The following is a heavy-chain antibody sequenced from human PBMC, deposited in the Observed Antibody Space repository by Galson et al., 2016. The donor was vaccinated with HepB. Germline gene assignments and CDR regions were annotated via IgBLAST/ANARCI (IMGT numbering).Heavy chain of an antibody. Sequence: SETLSLTCSVSGGSISSHYWSWIQQPPGKGLEWVGYTYQSGGTNYNPSLRSPVTISLDTSKSQFSLKMTSVTAADTAVYYCARSHTSGWNSPFAYWGQGILVTVSS. V-gene: IGHV4-59*11. CDR3: ARSHTSGWNSPFAY. CDR1: GGSISSHY. J-gene: IGHJ4*02. D-gene: IGHD6-19*01. CDR2: TYQSGGT.